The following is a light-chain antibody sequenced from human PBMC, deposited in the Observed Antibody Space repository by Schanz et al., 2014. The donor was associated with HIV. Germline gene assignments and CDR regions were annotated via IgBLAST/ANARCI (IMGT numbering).Light chain of an antibody. CDR1: TSDIGAYNY. CDR2: EVN. Sequence: QSALTQPPSASGSPGHSVTISCTGTTSDIGAYNYVSWYQLHPGRAPKLIIFEVNRRPSGVPNRFSGSKSGNTASLTVSGLLAEDEGDYYCSSLAADNTLVFGGGTQLTVL. CDR3: SSLAADNTLV. V-gene: IGLV2-8*01. J-gene: IGLJ2*01.